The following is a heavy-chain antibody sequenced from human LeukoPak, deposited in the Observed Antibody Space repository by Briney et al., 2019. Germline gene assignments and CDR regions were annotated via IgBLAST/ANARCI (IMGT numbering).Heavy chain of an antibody. D-gene: IGHD4-17*01. CDR2: INPNSGDT. J-gene: IGHJ4*02. CDR1: GYTFTGYY. CDR3: ANAGGDYNY. Sequence: GGSVKVSCKASGYTFTGYYMHWVRPAPGQGLEWMGWINPNSGDTNYGQKFQGRVTMTRDTSISTAYMELRRLRSDDTAVYYCANAGGDYNYWGQGTLVTVSS. V-gene: IGHV1-2*02.